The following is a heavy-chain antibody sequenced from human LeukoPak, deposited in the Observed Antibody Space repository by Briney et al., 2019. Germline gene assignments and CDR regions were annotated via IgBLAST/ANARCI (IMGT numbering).Heavy chain of an antibody. CDR2: INHSGST. CDR3: ARTAVYCSSTSCYYYYGMDV. Sequence: SETLSLTCAVYGGSFSGYYWSWIRQPPGKGLEWIGEINHSGSTNYNPSLKSRVTISVDTSKNQFSLQLSSVTAADTAVYYCARTAVYCSSTSCYYYYGMDVWGQGTTVTVSS. V-gene: IGHV4-34*01. J-gene: IGHJ6*02. D-gene: IGHD2-2*01. CDR1: GGSFSGYY.